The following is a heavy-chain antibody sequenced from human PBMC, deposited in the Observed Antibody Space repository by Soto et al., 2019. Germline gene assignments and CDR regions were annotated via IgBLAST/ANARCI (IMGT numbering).Heavy chain of an antibody. V-gene: IGHV3-53*01. CDR1: GFTVSTNY. CDR3: ARAASYYGLDV. J-gene: IGHJ6*02. Sequence: VQLVESGGGLIQPGGSLRLSCAASGFTVSTNYMSWVRQAPGKGLEWVSVIYSGGTTYFADSVKGRFTISRDNAKNTLYLQMSSLRAEDTAGYFCARAASYYGLDVWGQGTTVTVSS. CDR2: IYSGGTT.